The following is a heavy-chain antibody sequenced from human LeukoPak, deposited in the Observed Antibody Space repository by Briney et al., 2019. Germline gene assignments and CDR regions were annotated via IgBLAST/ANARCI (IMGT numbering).Heavy chain of an antibody. CDR2: ISSSSSYI. J-gene: IGHJ6*03. V-gene: IGHV3-21*04. CDR3: AKGLKTAVGPYKGYHYYMDV. CDR1: GFTFSTHS. D-gene: IGHD5-18*01. Sequence: GGSLRLSCAASGFTFSTHSMNWVRQAPGKGLEWVSCISSSSSYIYYADSVKGRFTISRDNAKNSLYLQMNSLRVEDTAIYYCAKGLKTAVGPYKGYHYYMDVWGKGTTVTVSS.